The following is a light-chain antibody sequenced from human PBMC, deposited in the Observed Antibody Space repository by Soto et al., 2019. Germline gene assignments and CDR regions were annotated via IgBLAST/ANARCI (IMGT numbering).Light chain of an antibody. V-gene: IGLV2-23*01. CDR3: CSYGGNYNLV. CDR1: TTDVGSYNL. Sequence: QSALTQPASVSGSPGHSITISCTGTTTDVGSYNLVSWYQQYTGKAPKLLIYEDNKRPSGVSSRFSGSKSGNTASLTISGLQAEDEADYHCCSYGGNYNLVFGRGTKVTVL. J-gene: IGLJ3*02. CDR2: EDN.